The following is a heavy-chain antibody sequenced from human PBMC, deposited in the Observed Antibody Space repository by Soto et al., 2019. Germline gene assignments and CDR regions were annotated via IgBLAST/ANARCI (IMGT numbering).Heavy chain of an antibody. CDR2: IKQDGSEK. V-gene: IGHV3-7*01. J-gene: IGHJ4*02. CDR1: GFTFGNYW. D-gene: IGHD2-15*01. Sequence: EVKLVESGGGLVQPGGSLSLSCVVSGFTFGNYWMTWVRQAPGKGLEFVANIKQDGSEKYYVDSVKGRFTISRDNAENSLFLQMHSLRAEDTAVYYCVRDAFKGYCSGGSCYLRWGQGTLVTVSS. CDR3: VRDAFKGYCSGGSCYLR.